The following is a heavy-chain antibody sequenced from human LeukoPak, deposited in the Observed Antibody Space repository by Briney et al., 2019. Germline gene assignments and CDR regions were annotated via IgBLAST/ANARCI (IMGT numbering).Heavy chain of an antibody. CDR2: IYSSGIT. J-gene: IGHJ5*01. CDR3: ARVGYGDPDS. Sequence: SETLSLTCTVSGGSISSYHWSWIRQPPGKGLEWIGYIYSSGITKYNHSLKSRVTISVDTSRNQFSLKLSSVTAADTAVYYCARVGYGDPDSWGQGTLVTVSS. V-gene: IGHV4-59*01. D-gene: IGHD4-17*01. CDR1: GGSISSYH.